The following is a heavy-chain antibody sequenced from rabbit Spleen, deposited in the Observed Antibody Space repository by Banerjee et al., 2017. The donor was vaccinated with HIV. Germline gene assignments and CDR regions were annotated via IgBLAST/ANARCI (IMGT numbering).Heavy chain of an antibody. CDR3: ARDTSSSFSSCGMDL. D-gene: IGHD1-1*01. J-gene: IGHJ6*01. Sequence: QSLEESGGDLVKPGASLTLTCTASGVSFSGNSYMCWVRQAPGKGLEWIACIDTGSSGFTYFASWAKGRFTISKTSSTTVTLQMTSLTAADTATYFCARDTSSSFSSCGMDLWGPGTLVTVS. CDR1: GVSFSGNSY. V-gene: IGHV1S40*01. CDR2: IDTGSSGFT.